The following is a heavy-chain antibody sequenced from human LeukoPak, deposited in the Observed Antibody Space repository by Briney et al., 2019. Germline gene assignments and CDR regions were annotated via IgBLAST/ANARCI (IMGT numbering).Heavy chain of an antibody. Sequence: SETLSLTCAVYGGSFSGYYWSWIRQPPGKGLEWIGEINHSGSTNYNPSLKSRVTISVDTSKNQFSLKLSSVTAADTAVYYCARWPYYYDSSGSWYFDYWGQGTLVTVSS. CDR2: INHSGST. D-gene: IGHD3-22*01. V-gene: IGHV4-34*01. CDR3: ARWPYYYDSSGSWYFDY. J-gene: IGHJ4*02. CDR1: GGSFSGYY.